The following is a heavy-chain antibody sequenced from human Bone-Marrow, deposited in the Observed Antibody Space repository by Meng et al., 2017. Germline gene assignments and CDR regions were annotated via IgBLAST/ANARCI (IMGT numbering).Heavy chain of an antibody. J-gene: IGHJ5*02. V-gene: IGHV4-34*01. CDR2: INHSGST. D-gene: IGHD3-22*01. CDR3: ARVGVVVITPNWFDP. Sequence: QGRLKQWVAGLLKPSEPLSLPCAVYGGSFSGYYWSWIRQPPGKGLEWIGEINHSGSTNYKPSLKSRVTISVDTSKNQFSLKLSSVTAADTAVYYCARVGVVVITPNWFDPWGQGTLVTVSS. CDR1: GGSFSGYY.